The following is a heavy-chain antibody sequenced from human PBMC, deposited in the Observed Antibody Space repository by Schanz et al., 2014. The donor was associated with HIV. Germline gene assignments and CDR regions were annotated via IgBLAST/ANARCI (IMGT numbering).Heavy chain of an antibody. CDR2: ISVNGATR. CDR1: GFTFSNYG. CDR3: ARDYHWNWFDP. J-gene: IGHJ5*02. V-gene: IGHV3-48*04. D-gene: IGHD1-20*01. Sequence: VQLVESGGGVVQPGRSLKLSCAASGFTFSNYGMHWVRQAPGKGLEWLSYISVNGATREYADSVKGRFTISRDNARTSLYLQMNSLRAEDTAVYYCARDYHWNWFDPWGQGTLVTVSS.